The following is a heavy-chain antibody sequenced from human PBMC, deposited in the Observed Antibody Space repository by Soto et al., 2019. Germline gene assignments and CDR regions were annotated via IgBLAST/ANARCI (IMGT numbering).Heavy chain of an antibody. D-gene: IGHD3-22*01. CDR3: ARGVDSSGYLFDY. CDR1: GYTFTSYD. J-gene: IGHJ4*02. CDR2: MNPNSGNT. V-gene: IGHV1-8*01. Sequence: GXSVKVSFKASGYTFTSYDINWVRQATGQWLEWMGWMNPNSGNTGYAQKFQGRVTMTRNTSISTAYMELSSLRSEDTAVYYCARGVDSSGYLFDYWGQGTLVTVSS.